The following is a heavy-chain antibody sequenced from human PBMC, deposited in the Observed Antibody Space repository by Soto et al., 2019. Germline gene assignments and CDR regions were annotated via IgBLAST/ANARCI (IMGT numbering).Heavy chain of an antibody. J-gene: IGHJ3*01. CDR3: ARERGATFYAFDV. CDR1: GFFFSSYS. V-gene: IGHV3-21*01. Sequence: EVQLVESGGGLVQPGGSLRLSCAASGFFFSSYSMNWVRQAPGKGLEWVSSISTSSTTSAYIYYADSVKGRFTISREHAKNSLYLQMNSLRAEDTAVYYCARERGATFYAFDVWGQGTVVTVSS. CDR2: ISTSSTTSAYI. D-gene: IGHD3-16*01.